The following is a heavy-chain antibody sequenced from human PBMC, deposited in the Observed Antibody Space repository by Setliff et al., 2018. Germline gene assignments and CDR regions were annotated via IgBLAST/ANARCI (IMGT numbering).Heavy chain of an antibody. D-gene: IGHD4-4*01. CDR3: ARASRFGTTVWKGDYYMDV. V-gene: IGHV7-4-1*02. CDR2: INTNTGNP. CDR1: GYTSSSYA. Sequence: GASVKVSCKASGYTSSSYAMGWMRQAPGQRLEWMGWINTNTGNPSYAQDFTGRLVFSLDTSVSTAYLQISSLKAEDSAVYYCARASRFGTTVWKGDYYMDVWGKGTTVTVSS. J-gene: IGHJ6*03.